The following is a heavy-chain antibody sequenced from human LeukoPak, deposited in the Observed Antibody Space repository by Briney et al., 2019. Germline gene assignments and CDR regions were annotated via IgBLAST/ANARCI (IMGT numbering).Heavy chain of an antibody. J-gene: IGHJ4*03. Sequence: GASVKVSCKTSGYTFTGYYMHWVRQAPGQGLEWMGWINPNSGGTNYAQKFQGRVTMTRDTSNSTAYMELSRLRSDDTAVYYCASRYCSSTGCYLGYWGQGTLVTVSS. CDR3: ASRYCSSTGCYLGY. D-gene: IGHD2-2*01. V-gene: IGHV1-2*02. CDR2: INPNSGGT. CDR1: GYTFTGYY.